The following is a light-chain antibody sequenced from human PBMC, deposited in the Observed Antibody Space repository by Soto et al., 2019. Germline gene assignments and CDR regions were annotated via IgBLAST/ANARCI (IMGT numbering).Light chain of an antibody. CDR1: SSDIGNYDF. CDR3: SSYTTSTSFIL. J-gene: IGLJ2*01. V-gene: IGLV2-14*01. CDR2: EVS. Sequence: QSALTQPASVSGSPGQSITISCTGTSSDIGNYDFVSWYQQVPGPAPKALIYEVSSRPSGVSNRFSGSTSGNTASLTISGLQAEDGAYYYCSSYTTSTSFILFCGGTKVTVL.